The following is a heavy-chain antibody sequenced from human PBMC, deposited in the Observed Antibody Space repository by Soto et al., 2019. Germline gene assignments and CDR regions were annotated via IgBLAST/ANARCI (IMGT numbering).Heavy chain of an antibody. CDR1: GYSFTSYY. J-gene: IGHJ6*02. V-gene: IGHV1-46*01. CDR3: AKAMYSNYLYGMDV. Sequence: QVQLVQSGAEVRKPGASVKVSCKASGYSFTSYYMHWVRQAPGQGLEWMGLINPSGGSTTYAQKCQGRVTMTRDTSTSTVYMELSSLRCEDTAVYYCAKAMYSNYLYGMDVWGQGTTVTVSS. D-gene: IGHD4-4*01. CDR2: INPSGGST.